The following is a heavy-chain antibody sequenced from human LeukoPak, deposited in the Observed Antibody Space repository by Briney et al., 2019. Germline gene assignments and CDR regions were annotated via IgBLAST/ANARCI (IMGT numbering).Heavy chain of an antibody. Sequence: GGSLRLSCAASGFKFSSYSMKWVRQAPGKGLEWVSFISSSSNIYYADSLKGRFTISRDNAKNSLYLQMNSLRAEDTAVYYCARDRGVYSRTLEDWGQGTLVTVSS. CDR3: ARDRGVYSRTLED. D-gene: IGHD6-13*01. J-gene: IGHJ4*02. CDR1: GFKFSSYS. CDR2: ISSSSNI. V-gene: IGHV3-21*01.